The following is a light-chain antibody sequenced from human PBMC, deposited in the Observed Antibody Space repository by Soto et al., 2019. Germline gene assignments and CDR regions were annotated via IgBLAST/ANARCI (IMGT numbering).Light chain of an antibody. V-gene: IGLV2-23*01. CDR1: NSDIGGFNL. Sequence: QSVLTQPASVSGSPGQSITISCTGTNSDIGGFNLVSWYQHHPGKAPQLIIYEGSQRPSGISNRFSGSKSGNTASLTISGLQAEDEADYYCCLYTGGSSSPFVFGTGTKVTVL. J-gene: IGLJ1*01. CDR3: CLYTGGSSSPFV. CDR2: EGS.